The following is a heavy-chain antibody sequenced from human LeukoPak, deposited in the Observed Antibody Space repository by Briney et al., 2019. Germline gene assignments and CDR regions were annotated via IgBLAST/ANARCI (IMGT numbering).Heavy chain of an antibody. CDR2: IWHDGNNQ. V-gene: IGHV3-33*01. CDR3: AREIFGSGSYPDY. J-gene: IGHJ4*02. Sequence: PGGSLSLSCAASGFTYSTFAMHWVRQAPGKGLGWVSLIWHDGNNQYYTDSVKGRFTISRDNSKNTGYLQMTSLRAEDTAVYYCAREIFGSGSYPDYWGQGTLVTVSS. D-gene: IGHD3-10*01. CDR1: GFTYSTFA.